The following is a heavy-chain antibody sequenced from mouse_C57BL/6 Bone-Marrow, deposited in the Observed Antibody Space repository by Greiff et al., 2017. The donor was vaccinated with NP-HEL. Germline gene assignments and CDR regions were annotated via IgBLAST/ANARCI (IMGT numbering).Heavy chain of an antibody. V-gene: IGHV10-1*01. CDR3: VRPYYYGSSYDWYFDV. Sequence: EVQGVESGGGLVQPKGSLKLSCAASGFSFNTYAMNWVRQAPGKGLEWVARIRSKSNNYATYYADSVKDRFTISRDDSESMLYLQMNNLKTEDTAMYYCVRPYYYGSSYDWYFDVWGTGTTVTVSS. CDR1: GFSFNTYA. CDR2: IRSKSNNYAT. D-gene: IGHD1-1*01. J-gene: IGHJ1*03.